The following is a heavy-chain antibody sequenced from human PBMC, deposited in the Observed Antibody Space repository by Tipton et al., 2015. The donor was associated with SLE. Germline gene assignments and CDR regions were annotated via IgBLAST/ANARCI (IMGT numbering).Heavy chain of an antibody. J-gene: IGHJ5*02. D-gene: IGHD3-9*01. CDR3: ARSGYDILTLKFDP. CDR2: IYHSGST. CDR1: GGSISSGDYY. Sequence: TLSLTCTVSGGSISSGDYYWSWIRQPPGKGLEWIGSIYHSGSTYYNPSLKSRVTISVDTSKNQFSLKLSSVTAADTAVYYCARSGYDILTLKFDPWGQGTLVTVSS. V-gene: IGHV4-39*07.